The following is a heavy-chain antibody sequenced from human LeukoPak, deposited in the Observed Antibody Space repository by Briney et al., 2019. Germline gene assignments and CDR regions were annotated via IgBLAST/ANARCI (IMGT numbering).Heavy chain of an antibody. J-gene: IGHJ3*02. D-gene: IGHD6-19*01. CDR1: GFTFSSYA. CDR3: AKELTERWLIDAFDI. CDR2: ISHSGSI. V-gene: IGHV3-23*01. Sequence: GGSLRLSCAASGFTFSSYAMNWVRQAPGKGLEWVSSISHSGSISYADSVTGRFTISRDNSKNTLYLQMSSLRAEDTAIYYCAKELTERWLIDAFDIWGQGTVVTVSS.